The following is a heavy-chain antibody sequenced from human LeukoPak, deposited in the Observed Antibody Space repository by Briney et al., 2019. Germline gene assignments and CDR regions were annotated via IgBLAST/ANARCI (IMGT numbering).Heavy chain of an antibody. V-gene: IGHV3-53*04. Sequence: GGSLRRSCAASGFTGSSNYMSWLRQAPGKGLEGVSDIYSGGSTYYADSVKGRFPISRHNSKNTLYLHMHSLRAEDTAVYYCAREGVHSYSGIYAGYFDLWRRGPLVTVFS. D-gene: IGHD1-26*01. CDR3: AREGVHSYSGIYAGYFDL. CDR1: GFTGSSNY. CDR2: IYSGGST. J-gene: IGHJ2*01.